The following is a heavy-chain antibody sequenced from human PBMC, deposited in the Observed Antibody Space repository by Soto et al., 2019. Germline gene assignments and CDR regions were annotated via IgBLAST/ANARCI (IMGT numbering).Heavy chain of an antibody. CDR2: INAGNRNT. V-gene: IGHV1-3*01. Sequence: QVQLVQSGAEVKKPGASVKVSCKASGYTFTNYAIHWVRQAPGQRLEWMGWINAGNRNTEYSQKFQGRIIMTKDTYASTAYMELSSLRSEDTAIYYCARGYDYVWGSYRSDAFDIWGQGTMVTVSS. CDR3: ARGYDYVWGSYRSDAFDI. J-gene: IGHJ3*02. CDR1: GYTFTNYA. D-gene: IGHD3-16*02.